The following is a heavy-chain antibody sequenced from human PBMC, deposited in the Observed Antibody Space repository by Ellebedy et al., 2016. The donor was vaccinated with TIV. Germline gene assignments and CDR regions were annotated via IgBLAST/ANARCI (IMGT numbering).Heavy chain of an antibody. J-gene: IGHJ6*02. CDR3: AREAFEGRYCTDAACPFAMDV. V-gene: IGHV4-59*12. CDR2: IYYTGNT. D-gene: IGHD2-8*01. CDR1: SGSISSYY. Sequence: SETLSLXXTVSSGSISSYYWRWIRQPPGKGLEWIGHIYYTGNTYYNSSLKSRLTISLDTSNNQFSLKLSSVTAADTAVYYCAREAFEGRYCTDAACPFAMDVWGQGTTVTVSS.